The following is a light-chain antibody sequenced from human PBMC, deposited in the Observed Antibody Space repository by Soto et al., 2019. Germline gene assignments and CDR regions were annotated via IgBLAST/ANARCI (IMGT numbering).Light chain of an antibody. V-gene: IGKV1-27*01. J-gene: IGKJ1*01. Sequence: DIQMTQSPSSLSASVGDRVTITCRASQGILVYVAWFQQKPGKAPRLLIYAASTLHSGVPSRFSGSGSGTDFTLTISSLQPEDVATYYCQKYNTAPQTFGQGTKVEIK. CDR2: AAS. CDR3: QKYNTAPQT. CDR1: QGILVY.